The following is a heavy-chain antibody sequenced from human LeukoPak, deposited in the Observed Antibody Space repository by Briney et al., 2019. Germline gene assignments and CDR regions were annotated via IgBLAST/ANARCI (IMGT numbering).Heavy chain of an antibody. CDR2: IRSKANSYAT. J-gene: IGHJ4*02. CDR1: GFTFSGSA. D-gene: IGHD1-26*01. V-gene: IGHV3-73*01. Sequence: GGSLRLSCAASGFTFSGSAMHWVRQASGKGLEWVGRIRSKANSYATAYAASVKGRFTIPRDDSKNTAYLQMNSLKTEDTAVYYCTRAVGAPSYPLDYWGQGTLVTVSS. CDR3: TRAVGAPSYPLDY.